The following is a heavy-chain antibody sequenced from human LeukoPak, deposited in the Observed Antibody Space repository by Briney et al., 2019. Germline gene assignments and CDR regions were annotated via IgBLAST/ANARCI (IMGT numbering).Heavy chain of an antibody. CDR3: ARHLRLGDYSRMFGY. CDR2: VYYIGST. D-gene: IGHD2-21*01. V-gene: IGHV4-59*08. J-gene: IGHJ4*02. Sequence: SETLSLTCTVSGGSISSYYWSWIRQPPGKGLEWIGCVYYIGSTNYNPSLKTRVTISVDTSKNRFSLKLSSVTAADTAVYYCARHLRLGDYSRMFGYWGQGTLVTVSS. CDR1: GGSISSYY.